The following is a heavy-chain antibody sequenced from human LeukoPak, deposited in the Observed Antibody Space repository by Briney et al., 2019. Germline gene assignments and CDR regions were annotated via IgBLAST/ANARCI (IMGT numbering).Heavy chain of an antibody. CDR3: ARHQSNSGWSPFDY. CDR2: IYFVGSS. J-gene: IGHJ4*02. CDR1: GGSISTYY. D-gene: IGHD6-13*01. V-gene: IGHV4-59*08. Sequence: SETLSLTCTVSGGSISTYYWSWIRQPPGEGLEWIGYIYFVGSSDYNPSLKSRVTISVDTSKNQFSLKLRSVTAADTAVYYCARHQSNSGWSPFDYWGQGTLVTVSS.